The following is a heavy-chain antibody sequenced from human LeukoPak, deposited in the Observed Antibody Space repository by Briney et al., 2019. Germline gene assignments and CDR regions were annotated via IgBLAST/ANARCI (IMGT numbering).Heavy chain of an antibody. D-gene: IGHD1-26*01. CDR3: ASPGVGASSSDFDY. V-gene: IGHV4-39*01. CDR1: GGSISSSSYY. CDR2: IYYSGIT. J-gene: IGHJ4*02. Sequence: SETLSLTCTVSGGSISSSSYYWAWIRRAPGKGLEWIGSIYYSGITYYDPSLKSRVAISVDTSKNQFSLKLRFVTAADTAVYYCASPGVGASSSDFDYWGQGTLVTVSS.